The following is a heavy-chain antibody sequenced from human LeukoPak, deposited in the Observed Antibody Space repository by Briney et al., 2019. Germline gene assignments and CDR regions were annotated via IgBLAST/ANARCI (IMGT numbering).Heavy chain of an antibody. V-gene: IGHV1-18*01. CDR2: NSAYNGDT. D-gene: IGHD4-17*01. CDR3: ARVTTVTRSPWSWGPKKIGQEVNWFDP. CDR1: GHTLKNYG. J-gene: IGHJ5*02. Sequence: ASVKVSCRASGHTLKNYGVAWVRQAPGQGLEWMGWNSAYNGDTKYAQSLQGRVSMTTDTSTSTAYMELRSLRLDDTAVYYRARVTTVTRSPWSWGPKKIGQEVNWFDPWGQGTLVIVSS.